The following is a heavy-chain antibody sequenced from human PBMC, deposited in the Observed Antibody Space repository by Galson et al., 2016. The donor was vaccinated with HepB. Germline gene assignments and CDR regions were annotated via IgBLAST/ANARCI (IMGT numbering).Heavy chain of an antibody. CDR1: GGSVSSGTYY. CDR3: ARASGPLTYYYDSSGYEDY. Sequence: ETLSLTCTVSGGSVSSGTYYWSWIRQPPGKGLEWIAYIHDSGSTNYNPSLKSRLTISVDPSKNQFSLRLNSVTAADTAVYYCARASGPLTYYYDSSGYEDYWGQGTLVTVSS. V-gene: IGHV4-61*01. CDR2: IHDSGST. J-gene: IGHJ4*02. D-gene: IGHD3-22*01.